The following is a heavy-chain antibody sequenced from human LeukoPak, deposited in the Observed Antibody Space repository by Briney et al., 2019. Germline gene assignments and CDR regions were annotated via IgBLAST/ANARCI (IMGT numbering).Heavy chain of an antibody. V-gene: IGHV1-69*02. CDR3: CISGRSDFDY. CDR1: GGTFSSCP. D-gene: IGHD3-10*01. Sequence: SVKVSCKASGGTFSSCPISWVRQAPGQGLEWMGRIIPILNIPNYAQNFQGTVTITADKSTSTAYMELSSLRSEDTAVYYCCISGRSDFDYWGQGTLVTVSS. J-gene: IGHJ4*02. CDR2: IIPILNIP.